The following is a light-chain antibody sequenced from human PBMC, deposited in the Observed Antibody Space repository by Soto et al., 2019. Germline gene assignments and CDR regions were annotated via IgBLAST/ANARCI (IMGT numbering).Light chain of an antibody. Sequence: EIGLTQSPATLSLSPGERATLSCRASQSVSSYLAWYKQKPGQAPRLLIYDASARATGIPARFSGSGSGTDFTLTITSLEPEDFAVYYCQQRSNWPPTFGQGTKVDI. J-gene: IGKJ1*01. CDR1: QSVSSY. V-gene: IGKV3-11*01. CDR3: QQRSNWPPT. CDR2: DAS.